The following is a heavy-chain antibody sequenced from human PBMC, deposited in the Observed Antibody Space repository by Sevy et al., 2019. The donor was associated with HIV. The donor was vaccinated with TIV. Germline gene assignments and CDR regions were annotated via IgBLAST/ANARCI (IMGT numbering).Heavy chain of an antibody. V-gene: IGHV3-23*01. D-gene: IGHD6-19*01. J-gene: IGHJ4*02. CDR3: AKRPDSSGWFVSFDY. Sequence: GGSLRLSCAASGFTFSSYAMSWVRQALGKGLEWVSAISGSGGSTYYADSVKGRFTISRDNSKNPLYLQMNSLRAEDTAVYYCAKRPDSSGWFVSFDYWGQGTLVTVSS. CDR1: GFTFSSYA. CDR2: ISGSGGST.